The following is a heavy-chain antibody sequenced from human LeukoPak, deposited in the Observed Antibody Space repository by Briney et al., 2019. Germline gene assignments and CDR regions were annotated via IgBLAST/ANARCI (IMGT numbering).Heavy chain of an antibody. CDR2: ISNSGSSI. J-gene: IGHJ3*02. Sequence: AGGSLRLSCAASGFTFSDYYMNWIRQAPGKGLEWVSYISNSGSSIYYADSVKGRFTISRDNAKNSLLLQMNSLRVEDTAVYYCARDGPAMSRQQLIPDAFDIWGQGTMVTVSS. D-gene: IGHD6-13*01. CDR3: ARDGPAMSRQQLIPDAFDI. CDR1: GFTFSDYY. V-gene: IGHV3-11*01.